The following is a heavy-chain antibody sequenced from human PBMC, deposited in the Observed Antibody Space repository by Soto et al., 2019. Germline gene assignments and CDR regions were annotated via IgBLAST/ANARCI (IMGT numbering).Heavy chain of an antibody. CDR2: MNPNSGNT. J-gene: IGHJ6*03. D-gene: IGHD3-3*01. V-gene: IGHV1-8*01. Sequence: ASVKVSCKASGYTFTSYDINWVRQATGQGLEWMGWMNPNSGNTGYAQKFQGRVTMTRNTSISTAYMELSSLRSEDTAVYYCARKYEQYYDFWSGSYYYYMDVWGKGTTVTVS. CDR3: ARKYEQYYDFWSGSYYYYMDV. CDR1: GYTFTSYD.